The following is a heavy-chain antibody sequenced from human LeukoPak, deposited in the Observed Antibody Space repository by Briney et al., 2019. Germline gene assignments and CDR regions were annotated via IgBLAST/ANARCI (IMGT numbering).Heavy chain of an antibody. V-gene: IGHV5-51*01. Sequence: GESLKISCKGSGYSFTSYWIGWVRQMPGKGLEWMGIIYPGDSDTRYSPPFQGQVTISADKSISTAYLQWSSLKASDTAMYYCARRYFDWLSNQYYFDYWGQGTLVTVSS. D-gene: IGHD3-9*01. J-gene: IGHJ4*02. CDR3: ARRYFDWLSNQYYFDY. CDR2: IYPGDSDT. CDR1: GYSFTSYW.